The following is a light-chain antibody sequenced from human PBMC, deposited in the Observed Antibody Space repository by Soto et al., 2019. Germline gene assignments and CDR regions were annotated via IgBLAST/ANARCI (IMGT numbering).Light chain of an antibody. CDR1: QSVSSY. CDR3: QQRSDWPWP. CDR2: EAS. J-gene: IGKJ1*01. V-gene: IGKV3-11*01. Sequence: EIVWPQSPGTLSLSPGARATLSCRASQSVSSYLAGYQQTPGQAPRLLRYEASTRDTGIPARCRGGGSGTDFTLTISSLEPEDFAVYYCQQRSDWPWPFGQGTKVDIK.